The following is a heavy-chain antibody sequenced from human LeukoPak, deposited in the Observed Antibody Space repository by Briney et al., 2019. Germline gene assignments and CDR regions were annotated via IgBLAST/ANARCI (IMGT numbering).Heavy chain of an antibody. CDR1: GFSFSTYA. CDR3: ARDLHYYGSGP. CDR2: ISGTSSYM. Sequence: GGSLRLSCAASGFSFSTYAMSWVRQAPGKGLDWVSGISGTSSYMYYGDSVKGRFTVSRDNAKNSLYLQMESLRVEDTAVYYCARDLHYYGSGPWGQGTLVTVSS. J-gene: IGHJ5*02. D-gene: IGHD3-10*01. V-gene: IGHV3-21*01.